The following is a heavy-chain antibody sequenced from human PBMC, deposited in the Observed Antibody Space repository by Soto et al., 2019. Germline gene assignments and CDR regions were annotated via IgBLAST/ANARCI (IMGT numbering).Heavy chain of an antibody. Sequence: EVQLLESGGGLVQPGGSLRLSCAASGFTFSTYWMSWVRQAPGKGLEWVANIKEDGSEKYYVDSVRGRFTISRDNAENSLYLQMYSLRAEDTAVYYCATTKGAVAFDIWGQGTMVTVSS. CDR2: IKEDGSEK. D-gene: IGHD3-16*01. CDR3: ATTKGAVAFDI. J-gene: IGHJ3*02. CDR1: GFTFSTYW. V-gene: IGHV3-7*01.